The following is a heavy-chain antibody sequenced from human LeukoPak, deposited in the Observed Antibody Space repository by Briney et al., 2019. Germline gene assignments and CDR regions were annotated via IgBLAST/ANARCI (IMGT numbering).Heavy chain of an antibody. V-gene: IGHV3-21*01. Sequence: GGSLRLSCAASGFTFSSYSMNWVRQAPGKGLEWVSSISSSSSYIYYADSVKGRFTISRDNAKNSLYLQMNSLRAEDTAVYYCARDLSPQLRYFDWSRDYWGQGTLVTVSS. CDR1: GFTFSSYS. D-gene: IGHD3-9*01. J-gene: IGHJ4*02. CDR2: ISSSSSYI. CDR3: ARDLSPQLRYFDWSRDY.